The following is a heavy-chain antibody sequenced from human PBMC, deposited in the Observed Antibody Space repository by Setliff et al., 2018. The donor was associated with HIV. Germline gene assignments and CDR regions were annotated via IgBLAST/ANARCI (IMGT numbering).Heavy chain of an antibody. D-gene: IGHD3-9*01. CDR3: ARPRHDYDILTGYGGYWYFDL. CDR2: IYPGDSDT. J-gene: IGHJ2*01. V-gene: IGHV5-51*01. Sequence: PGESLKISCKGSGYSFTNYWIGWVRQMPGKGLEWMGIIYPGDSDTRYSPSFQGQVTISADKSISTAYLQWSSLKASGTAMYYCARPRHDYDILTGYGGYWYFDLWGRGTLVTVSS. CDR1: GYSFTNYW.